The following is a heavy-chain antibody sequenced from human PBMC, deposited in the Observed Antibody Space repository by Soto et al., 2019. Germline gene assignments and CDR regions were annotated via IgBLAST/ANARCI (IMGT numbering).Heavy chain of an antibody. CDR3: ARDWVTGHFDY. V-gene: IGHV4-4*09. D-gene: IGHD1-20*01. Sequence: PSETLSLTCTVSGGSVSTHYWSWIRQPPGKGLEWIGYIYNSGSTTYNPSLKSRVSVSVGTSKNQFFLRLSSVTAADTAVYYCARDWVTGHFDYWGQGTLVTVSS. J-gene: IGHJ4*02. CDR2: IYNSGST. CDR1: GGSVSTHY.